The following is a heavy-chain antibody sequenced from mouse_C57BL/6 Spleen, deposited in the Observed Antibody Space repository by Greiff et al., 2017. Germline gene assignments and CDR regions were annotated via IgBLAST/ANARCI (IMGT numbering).Heavy chain of an antibody. CDR3: ARESYYYGSSYFDY. CDR2: ISYSGST. Sequence: EVQLVESGPGMVKPSQSLSLTCTVTGYSITSGYDWHWIRHFPGNKLEWMGYISYSGSTNYNPSLKSRISITHDTSKNHFFLKLNSVTTEDTATYYCARESYYYGSSYFDYWGQGTTLTVSS. V-gene: IGHV3-1*01. D-gene: IGHD1-1*01. J-gene: IGHJ2*01. CDR1: GYSITSGYD.